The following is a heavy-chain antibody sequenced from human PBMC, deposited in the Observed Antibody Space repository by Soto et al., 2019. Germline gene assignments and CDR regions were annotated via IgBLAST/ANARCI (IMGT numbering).Heavy chain of an antibody. CDR3: AHRRGYDFWSGSYWFDP. J-gene: IGHJ5*02. D-gene: IGHD3-3*01. V-gene: IGHV2-5*02. CDR1: GFSLSTSGVG. CDR2: IYWDDDK. Sequence: QITLKESGPTLVKPTQTLTLTCTFSGFSLSTSGVGVGWIRQPPGKALEWLALIYWDDDKRYSPSLKSRLTITKDTSKNQVVLTMTNMDPVDTATYYCAHRRGYDFWSGSYWFDPWGQGTLVTVSS.